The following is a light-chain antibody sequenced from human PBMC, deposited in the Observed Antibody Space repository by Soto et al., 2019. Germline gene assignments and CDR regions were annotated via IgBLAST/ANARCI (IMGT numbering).Light chain of an antibody. Sequence: DIQMTPSPATLSASVGDRVTITCRASQSISSWLAWYQQKPGKVPKLLIDDASSLESGVPSRFSVSGSGTEFTLTISSLQPDDFATYYCQQYNTNPWTFGQGTKVESK. CDR2: DAS. V-gene: IGKV1-5*01. CDR1: QSISSW. CDR3: QQYNTNPWT. J-gene: IGKJ1*01.